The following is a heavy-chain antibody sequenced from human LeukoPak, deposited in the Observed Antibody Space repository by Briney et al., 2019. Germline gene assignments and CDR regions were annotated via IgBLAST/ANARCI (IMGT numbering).Heavy chain of an antibody. CDR1: GYTFTSYD. V-gene: IGHV1-8*01. Sequence: ASVKVSCKASGYTFTSYDINWVRQATGQRLEWMGWMNPNSGNTGYAQKFQGRVTMTRNTSISTAYMELSSLRSEDTAVYYCARVIPYSITMIVVAQSDAFDIWGQGTMVTVSS. J-gene: IGHJ3*02. CDR2: MNPNSGNT. CDR3: ARVIPYSITMIVVAQSDAFDI. D-gene: IGHD3-22*01.